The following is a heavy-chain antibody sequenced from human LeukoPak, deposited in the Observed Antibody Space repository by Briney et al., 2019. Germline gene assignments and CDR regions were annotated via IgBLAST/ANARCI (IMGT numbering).Heavy chain of an antibody. J-gene: IGHJ2*01. Sequence: SVKVSCKASGGTFSSYAISWVRQAPGQGLEWMGRIIPILGIANYAQKFQGRVTITADKSTSTAYMELSGLRSEDTAVYYCAVELGWVPRYFDLWGRGTLVTVSS. CDR3: AVELGWVPRYFDL. V-gene: IGHV1-69*04. CDR2: IIPILGIA. D-gene: IGHD7-27*01. CDR1: GGTFSSYA.